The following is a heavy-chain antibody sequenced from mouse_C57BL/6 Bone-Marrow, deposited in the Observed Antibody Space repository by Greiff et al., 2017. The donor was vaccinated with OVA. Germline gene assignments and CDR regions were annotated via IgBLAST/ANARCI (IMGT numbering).Heavy chain of an antibody. V-gene: IGHV1-80*01. CDR3: ALTGTFAY. Sequence: VMLVESGAELVKPGASVKISCKASGYAFSSYWMNWVKQRPGKGLEWIGQIYPGDGDTNYNGKFKGKATLTADKSSSTAYMQLSSLTSEDSAVYFCALTGTFAYWGQGTLVTVSA. CDR2: IYPGDGDT. CDR1: GYAFSSYW. J-gene: IGHJ3*01. D-gene: IGHD4-1*01.